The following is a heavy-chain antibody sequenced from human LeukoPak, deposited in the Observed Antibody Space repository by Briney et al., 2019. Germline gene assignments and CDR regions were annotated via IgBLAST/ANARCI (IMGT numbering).Heavy chain of an antibody. J-gene: IGHJ4*02. CDR2: IYYSGST. CDR3: ARLSSGGSWIDY. D-gene: IGHD2-15*01. CDR1: GGSISSYY. Sequence: KASETLSLACTVSGGSISSYYWSWIRQPPGKGLEWIGYIYYSGSTNYNPSLKSRVTISVDTSKNQFSLKLSSVTAADTAVYYCARLSSGGSWIDYWGQGTLVTVSS. V-gene: IGHV4-59*01.